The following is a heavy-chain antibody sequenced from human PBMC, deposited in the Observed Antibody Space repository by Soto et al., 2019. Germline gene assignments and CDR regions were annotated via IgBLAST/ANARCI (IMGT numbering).Heavy chain of an antibody. Sequence: GESLKISCKGSGYSFTSYWIAWVRQVPGKGLEWMGIIYPADSDVRHSPSFQGQVTISVDQSLSTAYLQWSSLKASDTAMYYCARQDCSGGSFYSSRHYYYGMDVWGQGTTVIASS. CDR3: ARQDCSGGSFYSSRHYYYGMDV. D-gene: IGHD2-15*01. CDR2: IYPADSDV. J-gene: IGHJ6*01. V-gene: IGHV5-51*01. CDR1: GYSFTSYW.